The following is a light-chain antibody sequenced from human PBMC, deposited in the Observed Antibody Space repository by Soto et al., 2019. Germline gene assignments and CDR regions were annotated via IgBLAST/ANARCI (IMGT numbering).Light chain of an antibody. V-gene: IGLV2-14*01. CDR3: SSYTSSSTLV. J-gene: IGLJ1*01. Sequence: QSALTQPASVSGSPGQSITISCTGTSSDVGGHNYVSWYQQHPGKAPKLMIYEVSKWPSGVSNRFSGSKSGNTASLTVSGLQAEDEADYYCSSYTSSSTLVFGTGTKVTVL. CDR1: SSDVGGHNY. CDR2: EVS.